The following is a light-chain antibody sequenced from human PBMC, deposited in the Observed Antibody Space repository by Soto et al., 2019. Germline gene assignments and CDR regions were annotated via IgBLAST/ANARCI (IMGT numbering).Light chain of an antibody. Sequence: EIVMTQSPAILSVSPGDRATLSCRASRTININLAWYQQMPGQAPRVLIYAASTRATGIPARFSGSGSGTEFHLTISNLQSEYFAVYYCQQYNNWPRTFGQGTKVEIK. J-gene: IGKJ1*01. CDR1: RTININ. CDR2: AAS. CDR3: QQYNNWPRT. V-gene: IGKV3-15*01.